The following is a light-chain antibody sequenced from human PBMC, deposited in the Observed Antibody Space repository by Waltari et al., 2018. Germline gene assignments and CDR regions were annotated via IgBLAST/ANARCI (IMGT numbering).Light chain of an antibody. J-gene: IGKJ4*01. CDR1: QSVSTS. CDR3: QQYNNWPPFT. V-gene: IGKV3-15*01. Sequence: EVLMTQSPAALSVSPGKRVTLSCRASQSVSTSLAWYQQRPGQARRLLLYDASTRATGIPARFSGSGSDTEFTLTISGVQSEDFAVYYCQQYNNWPPFTFGGGTKVEI. CDR2: DAS.